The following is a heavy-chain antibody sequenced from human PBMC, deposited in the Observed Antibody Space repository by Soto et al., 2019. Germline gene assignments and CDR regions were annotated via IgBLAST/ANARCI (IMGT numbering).Heavy chain of an antibody. Sequence: GGSLRLSCAASGFTFSNYGMHWVRQAPGKGLEWVAVIWYDVNNKYYADSVKGRFTISRDNSNNTLYVQMTSLRAEDTAVYYCARGLHSLFDYWGQGTLVTVSS. CDR3: ARGLHSLFDY. V-gene: IGHV3-33*01. CDR2: IWYDVNNK. D-gene: IGHD2-21*01. J-gene: IGHJ4*02. CDR1: GFTFSNYG.